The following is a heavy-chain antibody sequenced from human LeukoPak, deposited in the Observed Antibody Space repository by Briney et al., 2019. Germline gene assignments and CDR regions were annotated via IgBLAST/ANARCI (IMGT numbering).Heavy chain of an antibody. CDR1: GGSFSGYY. J-gene: IGHJ4*02. CDR2: INHSGST. V-gene: IGHV4-34*01. D-gene: IGHD2-2*01. Sequence: SETLSLTCAVYGGSFSGYYWSWIRQPPGKGLEWIGEINHSGSTNYNPSLKSRVTISVDTSKNQFSLKLSSVTAADTAVYYCARQLLYCSSTSCFFDYWGQGTLVTVSS. CDR3: ARQLLYCSSTSCFFDY.